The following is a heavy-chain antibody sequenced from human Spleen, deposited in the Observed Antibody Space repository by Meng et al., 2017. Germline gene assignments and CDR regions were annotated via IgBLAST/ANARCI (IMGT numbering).Heavy chain of an antibody. CDR2: INHSGST. CDR1: GGSFSDYY. CDR3: ARGPTTMAHNFDY. D-gene: IGHD4-11*01. Sequence: GSLRLSCVVSGGSFSDYYWSWIRQPPGKGLEWIGEINHSGSTNYNPSLESRATISVDTSQNNLSLKLSSVTAADSAVYYCARGPTTMAHNFDYWGQGTLVTVSS. J-gene: IGHJ4*02. V-gene: IGHV4-34*01.